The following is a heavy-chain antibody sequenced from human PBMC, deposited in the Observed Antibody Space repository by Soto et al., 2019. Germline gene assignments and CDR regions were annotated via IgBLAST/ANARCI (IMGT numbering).Heavy chain of an antibody. V-gene: IGHV4-59*01. Sequence: QVQLQESGPGLVKPSETLSLTCTVSGGSISSYYWSWLRQPPGKGLEWIGYIYYSGSTNYNPSLKSRVTISVDTSTIQFSLNLSSVTAADTALYYCARVYGIQRDSSGYYDYYGMDVWGQGTTVTVSS. CDR2: IYYSGST. CDR1: GGSISSYY. J-gene: IGHJ6*02. D-gene: IGHD3-22*01. CDR3: ARVYGIQRDSSGYYDYYGMDV.